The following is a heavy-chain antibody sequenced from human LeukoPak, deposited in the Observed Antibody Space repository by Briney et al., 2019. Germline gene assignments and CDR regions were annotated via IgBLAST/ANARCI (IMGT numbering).Heavy chain of an antibody. CDR1: GYTFTSYD. Sequence: ASVKVSCKASGYTFTSYDINWVRQATGQGLEWMGWMNPNSGNTGYAQKFQGRVTMTRNTSISTACMELSSLRSEDTAVYYCARAGRYFDWLLYGYYYYYMDVWGKGTTVTISS. J-gene: IGHJ6*03. V-gene: IGHV1-8*01. CDR2: MNPNSGNT. CDR3: ARAGRYFDWLLYGYYYYYMDV. D-gene: IGHD3-9*01.